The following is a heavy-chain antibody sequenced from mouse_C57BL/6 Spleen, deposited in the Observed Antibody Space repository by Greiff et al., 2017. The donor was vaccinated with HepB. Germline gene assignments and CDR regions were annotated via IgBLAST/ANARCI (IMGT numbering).Heavy chain of an antibody. D-gene: IGHD2-5*01. CDR3: ARGHYYYSNNGWYFDV. CDR2: IDPSDSET. Sequence: QVQLQQPGAELVRPGSSVKLSCKASGYTFTSYWMHWVKQRPIQGLEWIGNIDPSDSETHYNQKFKDKATLTVDKSSSTAYMQLSSLTSEDSAVYYCARGHYYYSNNGWYFDVWGTGTTVTVSS. J-gene: IGHJ1*03. CDR1: GYTFTSYW. V-gene: IGHV1-52*01.